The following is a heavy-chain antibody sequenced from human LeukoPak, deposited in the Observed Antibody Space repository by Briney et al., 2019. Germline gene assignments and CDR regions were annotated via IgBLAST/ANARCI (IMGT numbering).Heavy chain of an antibody. J-gene: IGHJ6*04. CDR1: GFTFSSYS. D-gene: IGHD3-3*01. CDR2: ISSSSSTI. V-gene: IGHV3-48*02. Sequence: GGSLRLSCAASGFTFSSYSMNWVRQAPGKGLEWVSYISSSSSTIYYADSGKGRFTISRDNAKNSLYLQMNSLRDEDTAVYYCARDNYDFWSGYSAHMDVWGKGTTVTVSS. CDR3: ARDNYDFWSGYSAHMDV.